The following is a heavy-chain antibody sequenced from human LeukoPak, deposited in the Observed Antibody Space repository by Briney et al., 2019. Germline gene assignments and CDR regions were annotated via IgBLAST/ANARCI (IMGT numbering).Heavy chain of an antibody. CDR3: ARITSQNIALDY. D-gene: IGHD1-14*01. Sequence: SVKVSCKASGGTFSSYAISWVRRAPGQGLEWMGGIIPIFGTANYAQKFQGRVTITTDESTSTAYMELSSLRSEDTAVYYCARITSQNIALDYWGQGTLVTVSS. CDR2: IIPIFGTA. V-gene: IGHV1-69*05. CDR1: GGTFSSYA. J-gene: IGHJ4*02.